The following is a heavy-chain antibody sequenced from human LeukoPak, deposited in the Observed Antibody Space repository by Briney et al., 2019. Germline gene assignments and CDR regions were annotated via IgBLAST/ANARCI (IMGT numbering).Heavy chain of an antibody. V-gene: IGHV4-59*01. CDR1: GGSISSYY. Sequence: PSETLSLTCAVYGGSISSYYWNWIRQPPGKGLEWIGYVYYIENTKYNPSLKSRVTISADTSKNQFSLKLSSVTAADTAVYYCAREYEYGYFDSWGQGTLVTVSS. D-gene: IGHD3-10*01. CDR2: VYYIENT. CDR3: AREYEYGYFDS. J-gene: IGHJ4*02.